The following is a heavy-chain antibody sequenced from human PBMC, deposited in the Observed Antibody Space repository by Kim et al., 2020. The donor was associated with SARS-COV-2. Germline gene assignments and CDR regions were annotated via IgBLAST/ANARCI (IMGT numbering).Heavy chain of an antibody. V-gene: IGHV3-64D*06. CDR3: GKERTNGWYDFDY. CDR2: ISSNGGST. Sequence: GGSLRLSCSASGFTFSNYAMHWVRQAPGKGLEYVSVISSNGGSTYYADSVKDRFIISRDNSKNTLYLQMSSLRGEDTAVYYCGKERTNGWYDFDYWGQGTLVTVSS. CDR1: GFTFSNYA. D-gene: IGHD6-19*01. J-gene: IGHJ4*02.